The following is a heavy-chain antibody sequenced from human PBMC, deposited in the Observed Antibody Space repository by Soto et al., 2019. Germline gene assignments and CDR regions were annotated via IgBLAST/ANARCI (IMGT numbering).Heavy chain of an antibody. Sequence: QVQLVESGGGVVQPGRSLRLSCAASGFTFSSYVMHWVRQAPGKGLEWVAVISYDGSNKYYADSVKGRFTISRDNSKNTLYLQVNSLRAEDTSVYYCAKYTRLGTMVRGVRPFYHWGQGVLVTVSS. V-gene: IGHV3-30*18. CDR1: GFTFSSYV. CDR3: AKYTRLGTMVRGVRPFYH. J-gene: IGHJ4*02. D-gene: IGHD3-10*01. CDR2: ISYDGSNK.